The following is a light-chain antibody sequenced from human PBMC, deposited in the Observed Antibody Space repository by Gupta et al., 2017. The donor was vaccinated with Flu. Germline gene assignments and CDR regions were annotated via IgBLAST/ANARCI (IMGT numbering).Light chain of an antibody. CDR2: DTT. V-gene: IGLV7-46*01. Sequence: AVVTQEPSLTVSPGGTVTLTCGSSTAAVTHGHDPCWLQQQPGQAPRTLIFDTTNNPARTPARFSGSLLGDKAALTLSGAQPEDEADYYCLVSYNGARRVFGGGTKLTVL. CDR1: TAAVTHGHD. CDR3: LVSYNGARRV. J-gene: IGLJ3*02.